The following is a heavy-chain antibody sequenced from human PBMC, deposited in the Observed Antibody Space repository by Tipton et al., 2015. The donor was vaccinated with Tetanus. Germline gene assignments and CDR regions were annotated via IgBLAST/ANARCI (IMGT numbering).Heavy chain of an antibody. CDR2: IYTSGST. CDR3: ARDSPYYDFWSGRIIADYYYYYGMDV. J-gene: IGHJ6*02. Sequence: TLSLTCTVSGGSISSYYWGWIRQPAGKGLEWIGRIYTSGSTNYNPSLKSRVTMSVDTSKNQFSLKLSSVTAADTAVYYCARDSPYYDFWSGRIIADYYYYYGMDVWGQGTTVTVSS. V-gene: IGHV4-4*07. CDR1: GGSISSYY. D-gene: IGHD3-3*01.